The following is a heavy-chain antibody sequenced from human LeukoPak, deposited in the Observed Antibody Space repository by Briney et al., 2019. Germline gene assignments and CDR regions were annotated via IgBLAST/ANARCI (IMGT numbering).Heavy chain of an antibody. CDR3: ARVGARTGAYAFDI. CDR1: GFTFSDYY. D-gene: IGHD1-26*01. V-gene: IGHV3-11*06. CDR2: ISSSSSYT. J-gene: IGHJ3*02. Sequence: GGSLRLSCAASGFTFSDYYMSWIRQAPGKGLEWVSYISSSSSYTNYADSVKGRFTISRDNAKNSLYLQMNSLRAEDTAVYYCARVGARTGAYAFDIWGQGTMVTVSS.